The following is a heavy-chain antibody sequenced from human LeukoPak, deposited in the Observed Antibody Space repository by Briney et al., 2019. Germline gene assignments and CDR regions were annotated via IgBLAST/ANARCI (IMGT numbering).Heavy chain of an antibody. CDR3: IGHSSSWTGR. D-gene: IGHD6-13*01. Sequence: SETLSLTCTVSGGSISSYYWSWIRQPAGKGLEWIGRIYTSGSTNYNPSLKSRVTFSVDKSKNQFSLKLSSVTAADTAVYYCIGHSSSWTGRWGQGTLVTVSS. V-gene: IGHV4-4*07. CDR2: IYTSGST. CDR1: GGSISSYY. J-gene: IGHJ4*02.